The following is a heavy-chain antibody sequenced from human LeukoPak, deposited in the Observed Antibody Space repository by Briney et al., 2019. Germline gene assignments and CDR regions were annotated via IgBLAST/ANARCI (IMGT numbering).Heavy chain of an antibody. J-gene: IGHJ4*02. V-gene: IGHV1-18*04. CDR1: GYTFTSYG. D-gene: IGHD2-21*02. Sequence: ASVKVSCKASGYTFTSYGISWVRQAPGQGLEWMGWISAYNGNTNYALKLQGRVTMTTDTSTSTAYMELRSLRSDDTAVYYRARGPYCGGDCYPGFDYWGQGTLVTVSS. CDR3: ARGPYCGGDCYPGFDY. CDR2: ISAYNGNT.